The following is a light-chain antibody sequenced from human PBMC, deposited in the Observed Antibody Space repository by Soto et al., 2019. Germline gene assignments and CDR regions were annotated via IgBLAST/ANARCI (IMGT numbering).Light chain of an antibody. CDR2: AAS. CDR3: QQVNSYPRT. J-gene: IGKJ1*01. V-gene: IGKV1-9*01. CDR1: QGISSY. Sequence: DIQLTQSPSFLSASVGDRVTITCRASQGISSYLAWYQQKPGKAPKLLLYAASTLQSGVPSRFSGSGSGTEFTLTISSLQPEDCATYYCQQVNSYPRTFGQGTKVEIK.